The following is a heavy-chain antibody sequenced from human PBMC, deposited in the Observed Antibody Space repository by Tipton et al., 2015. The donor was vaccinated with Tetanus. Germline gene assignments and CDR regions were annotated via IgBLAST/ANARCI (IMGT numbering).Heavy chain of an antibody. Sequence: TLSLTCTVSGGSVSSGSYYWSWIRQPPGKGLEWIGYIYYSGSTNYNPSLKSRVTISVDTSKNQFSLKLSSVTAADTAVYYCARVIYDILTGYHIDYWGQGPLVTVSS. J-gene: IGHJ4*02. CDR2: IYYSGST. V-gene: IGHV4-61*01. CDR3: ARVIYDILTGYHIDY. CDR1: GGSVSSGSYY. D-gene: IGHD3-9*01.